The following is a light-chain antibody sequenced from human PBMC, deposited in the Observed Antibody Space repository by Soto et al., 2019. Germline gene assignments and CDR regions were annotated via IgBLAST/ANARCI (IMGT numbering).Light chain of an antibody. CDR2: GAS. J-gene: IGKJ1*01. CDR3: KQVGSSPGA. Sequence: EIVLTQSPGTLSLSPGERATLSCRASQSVSSSYLAWYQQKPGQAPRLLIYGASSRATGIPDRFSGSGSGTDSILTNSRRELKGFAYYSLKQVGSSPGAFGQGPKGKI. V-gene: IGKV3-20*01. CDR1: QSVSSSY.